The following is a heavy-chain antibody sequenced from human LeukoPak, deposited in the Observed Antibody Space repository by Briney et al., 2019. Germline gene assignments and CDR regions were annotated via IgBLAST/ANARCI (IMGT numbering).Heavy chain of an antibody. V-gene: IGHV3-23*01. CDR2: ISNNGGYT. CDR3: AKAEKTGSYFPY. D-gene: IGHD1-26*01. J-gene: IGHJ4*02. CDR1: GFTFSSSA. Sequence: GGSLRLSCAASGFTFSSSAMSWVRQAPGKGLEWVSAISNNGGYTYYADSVQGRFTISRDNSKSTLCLQMNSLRAEDTAVYYCAKAEKTGSYFPYWGQGTLVTVSS.